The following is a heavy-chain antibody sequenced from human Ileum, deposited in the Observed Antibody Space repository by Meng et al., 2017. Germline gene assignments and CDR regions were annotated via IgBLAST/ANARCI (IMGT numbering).Heavy chain of an antibody. J-gene: IGHJ4*02. V-gene: IGHV3-21*01. CDR2: ISSSNSYI. D-gene: IGHD6-19*01. Sequence: GGSLRLSCAASGFTFSSYSMNWVRQAPGKGLEWVSSISSSNSYIYYADSVKGRFTISRDNAKNSLYLQMNSLRAEDTAVYYCARDRDSVAVAGTDVINDYWGQGTLVTVSS. CDR1: GFTFSSYS. CDR3: ARDRDSVAVAGTDVINDY.